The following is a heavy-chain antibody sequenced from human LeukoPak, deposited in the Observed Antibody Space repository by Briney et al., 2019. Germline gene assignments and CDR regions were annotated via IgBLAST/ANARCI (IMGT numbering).Heavy chain of an antibody. CDR3: ARPSGWEYGFDP. V-gene: IGHV3-7*01. CDR1: GFSFSNSW. D-gene: IGHD1-26*01. J-gene: IGHJ5*02. Sequence: GGSLRLSCAASGFSFSNSWMTWVRQAPGKGLQWVANINQDGSEKYFVDSVKGRFTISRDNAKNSLYLQMNSLRAEDTAVYYCARPSGWEYGFDPWGQGTLVTVSS. CDR2: INQDGSEK.